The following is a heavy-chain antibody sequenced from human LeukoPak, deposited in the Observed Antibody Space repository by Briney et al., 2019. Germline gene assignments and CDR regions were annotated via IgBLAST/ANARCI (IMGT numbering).Heavy chain of an antibody. Sequence: SETLSLTCAVYGGSFSGYYWSWIRQPPGKGLEWIGEINHSGSTNYNPSLKSRITISVDTSKNQFSLKLSSVTAADTAVYYCARRGYCSSTSCYRPFDYWGQGTLVTVSS. J-gene: IGHJ4*02. V-gene: IGHV4-34*01. CDR1: GGSFSGYY. CDR2: INHSGST. D-gene: IGHD2-2*01. CDR3: ARRGYCSSTSCYRPFDY.